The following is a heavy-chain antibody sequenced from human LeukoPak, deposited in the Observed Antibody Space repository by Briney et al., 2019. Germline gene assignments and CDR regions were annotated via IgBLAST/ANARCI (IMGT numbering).Heavy chain of an antibody. D-gene: IGHD3-22*01. CDR1: GFSFSAYN. CDR2: ISPSGDHR. Sequence: PGGSLRLSCGASGFSFSAYNINWVRQAPGKGLEWVSCISPSGDHRYYADSVRGRFTISRDNAKNSVYLQMNSLRAEDTAVYYCARDAAYFDSSGYYPDPLDYWGQGTLVSVSS. J-gene: IGHJ4*02. CDR3: ARDAAYFDSSGYYPDPLDY. V-gene: IGHV3-21*01.